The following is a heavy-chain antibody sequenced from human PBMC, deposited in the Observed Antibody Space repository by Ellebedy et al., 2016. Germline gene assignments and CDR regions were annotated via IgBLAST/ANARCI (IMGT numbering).Heavy chain of an antibody. CDR3: ARDEGAYGSGSYFDY. V-gene: IGHV1-69*04. D-gene: IGHD3-10*01. Sequence: SVKVSCXASGGTFSSYAISWVRQAPGQGLEWMGRIIPILGIANYAQKFQGRVTITADKSTSTAYMELSSLRSEDTAVYYCARDEGAYGSGSYFDYWGQGTLVTVSS. CDR2: IIPILGIA. J-gene: IGHJ4*02. CDR1: GGTFSSYA.